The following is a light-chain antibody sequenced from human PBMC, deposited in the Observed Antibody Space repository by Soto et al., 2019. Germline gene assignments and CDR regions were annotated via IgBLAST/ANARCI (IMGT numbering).Light chain of an antibody. CDR1: QSFSSIY. Sequence: EIVLTQSPGTLSLSPGERATLSCRASQSFSSIYLAWYQQKPGQAPRLLIYDASSRASGIPDRFSGSGSGTECTLTVSTLEHEDFAVYYCQHYGSLLTFGGGTKVEIK. CDR3: QHYGSLLT. CDR2: DAS. V-gene: IGKV3-20*01. J-gene: IGKJ4*01.